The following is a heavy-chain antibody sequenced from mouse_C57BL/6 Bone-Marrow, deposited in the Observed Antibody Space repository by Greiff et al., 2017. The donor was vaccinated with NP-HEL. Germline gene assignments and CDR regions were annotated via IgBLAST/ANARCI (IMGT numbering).Heavy chain of an antibody. J-gene: IGHJ1*03. V-gene: IGHV1-59*01. CDR2: IDPSDSYT. CDR1: GFTFTSYW. CDR3: ARFGDYHEFYWYFDV. D-gene: IGHD2-4*01. Sequence: QVQLQQSGAELVRPGTSVKLSCKASGFTFTSYWMHWVKQRPGQGLEWIGVIDPSDSYTNYNQKFKGKATLTVDTSSSTAYMQLSSLTSEDSAVNYCARFGDYHEFYWYFDVWGTGTTVTVSS.